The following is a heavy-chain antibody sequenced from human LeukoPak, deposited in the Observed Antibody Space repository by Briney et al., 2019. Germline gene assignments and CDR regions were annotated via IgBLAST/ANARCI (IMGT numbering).Heavy chain of an antibody. Sequence: GGSLRLSCAASGFTVSSNYMSWVRQAPGKGLEWVSVIYSGGSTYYADSVKGRFTISRDNSKNTLYLQMNSLRAEDTAVYYCARPVHTGPWVDTAMASYSTWGQGTLVTVSS. CDR1: GFTVSSNY. J-gene: IGHJ5*02. D-gene: IGHD5-18*01. CDR3: ARPVHTGPWVDTAMASYST. V-gene: IGHV3-66*02. CDR2: IYSGGST.